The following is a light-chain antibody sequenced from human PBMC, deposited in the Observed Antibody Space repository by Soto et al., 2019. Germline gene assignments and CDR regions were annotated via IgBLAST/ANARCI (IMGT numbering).Light chain of an antibody. V-gene: IGLV1-44*01. Sequence: QSVLTQTPSASGTPGQRITISYSGSSSNIGSRTVNWYQQFPGTAPKVLIYSNTQRPSGVPDRFSASKSGTTASLAISGLQSEDEADYYCAAWDDSLNGHVFGGGTQLTVL. J-gene: IGLJ2*01. CDR3: AAWDDSLNGHV. CDR2: SNT. CDR1: SSNIGSRT.